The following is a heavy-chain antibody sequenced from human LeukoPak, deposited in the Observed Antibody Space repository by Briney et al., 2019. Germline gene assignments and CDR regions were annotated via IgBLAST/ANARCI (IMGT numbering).Heavy chain of an antibody. Sequence: PGRSLRLSCAASGFTFSSYGMHWVRQAPGKGLEWVAVISYDGSNKYYADSVKGRFTISRGNSKNTLYLQMNSLRAEDTAVYYCAGGYSYGSYFDYWGQGTLVTVSS. V-gene: IGHV3-30*03. CDR2: ISYDGSNK. J-gene: IGHJ4*02. CDR1: GFTFSSYG. CDR3: AGGYSYGSYFDY. D-gene: IGHD5-18*01.